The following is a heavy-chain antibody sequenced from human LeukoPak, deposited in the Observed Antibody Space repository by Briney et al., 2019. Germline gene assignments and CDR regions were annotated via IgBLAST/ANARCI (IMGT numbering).Heavy chain of an antibody. J-gene: IGHJ6*02. CDR3: AKEDPSYSSGWYGGFYYYYGMDV. V-gene: IGHV3-30*18. Sequence: PGRPLRLSCAASGFTFSSYGMHWVRQAPGKGLEWVAVISYDGSNKYYADSVKGRFTISRGNSKNTLYLQMNSLRAEDTAVYYCAKEDPSYSSGWYGGFYYYYGMDVWGQGTTVTVSS. CDR2: ISYDGSNK. D-gene: IGHD6-19*01. CDR1: GFTFSSYG.